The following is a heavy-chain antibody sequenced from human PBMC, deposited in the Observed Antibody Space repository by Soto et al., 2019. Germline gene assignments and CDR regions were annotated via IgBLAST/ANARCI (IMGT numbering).Heavy chain of an antibody. D-gene: IGHD1-20*01. CDR3: ARRYGYSFDD. CDR1: GDTISTGGYT. CDR2: TYHSGNT. J-gene: IGHJ4*02. V-gene: IGHV4-30-2*01. Sequence: PSETLSLTCDVSGDTISTGGYTWAWIRQPPGKALEWIGHTYHSGNTNYNPSLKSRVTISVDRSKNQFSLKLSSVTAADTAVYYCARRYGYSFDDWGQGTLVTVS.